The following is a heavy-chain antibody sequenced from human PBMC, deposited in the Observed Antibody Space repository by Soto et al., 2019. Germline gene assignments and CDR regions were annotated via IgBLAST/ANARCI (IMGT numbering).Heavy chain of an antibody. CDR2: IYQSGRT. J-gene: IGHJ6*02. D-gene: IGHD3-3*01. V-gene: IGHV4-30-2*01. Sequence: PSETLSLTCAVSGGSISTFDFSWSWIRQPPGRGLEWIGSIYQSGRTYYIPSLKSRVTMSLEKSKNQFSLKINSVVAADTAIYYCAREMTIFGVAPGGGVDVWGQGTTVTVSS. CDR1: GGSISTFDFS. CDR3: AREMTIFGVAPGGGVDV.